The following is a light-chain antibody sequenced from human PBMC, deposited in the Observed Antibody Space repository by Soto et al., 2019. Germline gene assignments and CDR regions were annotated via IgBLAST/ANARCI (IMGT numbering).Light chain of an antibody. V-gene: IGLV1-47*01. CDR3: AAWDDSLSGPGV. CDR1: SSNIGNFY. CDR2: KNN. Sequence: QSVPTQPPSASGTPGQRVTISCSGSSSNIGNFYVYWYQQLPGTAPKLLIYKNNQRPLGVPDRFSGSKSGTSASLAISGLRSEDEADYYCAAWDDSLSGPGVFGGGTQLTV. J-gene: IGLJ7*01.